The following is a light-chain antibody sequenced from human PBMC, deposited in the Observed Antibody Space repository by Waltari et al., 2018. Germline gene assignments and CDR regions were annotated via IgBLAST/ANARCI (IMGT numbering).Light chain of an antibody. CDR1: QDIDKF. CDR3: QQYEGLPCT. J-gene: IGKJ2*02. Sequence: RVTITCQANQDIDKFLNWYQQKPGEAPHLLIYDASNLQTGVPSRFSGSGAGKHFTLTISSLHPEDVATYYCQQYEGLPCTFGQGTKLEVK. V-gene: IGKV1-33*01. CDR2: DAS.